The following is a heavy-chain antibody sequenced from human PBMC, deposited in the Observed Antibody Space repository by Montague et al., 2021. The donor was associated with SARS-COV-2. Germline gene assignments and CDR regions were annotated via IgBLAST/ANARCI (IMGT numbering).Heavy chain of an antibody. CDR1: GFSLNTPEVA. V-gene: IGHV2-5*05. CDR2: IYGGDEK. J-gene: IGHJ4*02. Sequence: PALVKPTQTLTLTCTSSGFSLNTPEVAVGWIRQPPGKALEWLALIYGGDEKRYGPSLQSRLTITRDTSKSQVVLTMTNMDPVDTATYFCAHRFAGFFDYWGQGILVTVSS. CDR3: AHRFAGFFDY.